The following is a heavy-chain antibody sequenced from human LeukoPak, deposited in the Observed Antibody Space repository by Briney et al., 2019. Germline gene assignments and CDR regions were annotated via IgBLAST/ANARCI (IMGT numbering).Heavy chain of an antibody. Sequence: PGGSLRLSCAASGFTFSSYWMHWVRQAPGKGLVWVSRINTDGSSTTYADSVKGRFTISRDNAKNTLYLQMNSLRVEDTAVYYCARDQRLVDGIYYHHMDVWGKGTTVTVSS. CDR2: INTDGSST. D-gene: IGHD6-19*01. CDR1: GFTFSSYW. J-gene: IGHJ6*03. CDR3: ARDQRLVDGIYYHHMDV. V-gene: IGHV3-74*01.